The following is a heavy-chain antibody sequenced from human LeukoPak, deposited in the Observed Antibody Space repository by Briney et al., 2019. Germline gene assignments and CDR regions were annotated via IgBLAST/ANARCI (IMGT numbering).Heavy chain of an antibody. V-gene: IGHV3-23*01. D-gene: IGHD1-14*01. CDR3: VRRAAVRGMDF. CDR1: GFIFDNHT. J-gene: IGHJ6*02. CDR2: ISGSGDST. Sequence: GGSLRLSCTASGFIFDNHTLTWVRQAPGKGLEWVASISGSGDSTNYGDSVKGRFTISRDNFKRTVHLEMSNLRADDTAMYYCVRRAAVRGMDFWGLGTTVIVSS.